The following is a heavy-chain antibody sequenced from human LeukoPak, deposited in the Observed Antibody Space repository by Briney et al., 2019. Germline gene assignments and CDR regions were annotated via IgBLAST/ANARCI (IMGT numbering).Heavy chain of an antibody. CDR1: GFTFSSYA. CDR2: VSGTGLTT. J-gene: IGHJ4*02. V-gene: IGHV3-23*01. Sequence: GGSLRLSCAASGFTFSSYAMSWVRQAPGKGLEWVSAVSGTGLTTYYADSVKGRFIVSRDNSKNTVYLQMNSLRGEDAAVYYCAKELMGFDYWDQGTLVTVSS. D-gene: IGHD2-8*01. CDR3: AKELMGFDY.